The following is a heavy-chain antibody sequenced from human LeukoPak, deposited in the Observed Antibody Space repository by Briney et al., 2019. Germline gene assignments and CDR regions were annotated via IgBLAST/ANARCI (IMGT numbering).Heavy chain of an antibody. CDR1: GGTFSSYA. J-gene: IGHJ4*02. CDR2: IIPILGIA. Sequence: SVKVSCKASGGTFSSYAISWVRQAPGQGLEWMGRIIPILGIANYAQKFQGRVTITADKSTSTAYMDLSSLISEDTAVYYCARGSPYSSSSRFDYWGQGTLVTVSS. CDR3: ARGSPYSSSSRFDY. D-gene: IGHD6-6*01. V-gene: IGHV1-69*04.